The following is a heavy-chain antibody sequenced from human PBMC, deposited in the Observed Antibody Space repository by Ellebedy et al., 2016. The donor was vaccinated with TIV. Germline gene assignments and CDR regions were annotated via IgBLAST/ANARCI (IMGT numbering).Heavy chain of an antibody. CDR2: IYYNGGT. J-gene: IGHJ5*01. Sequence: LRLSCTVSGDSISSDGYYWTWIRQHPGKGLEWIGYIYYNGGTYYNPSLKSRVTISIDTSKNQFSLRLSSVTAADTAVYYCAREGEVRGVIISRRFDSWGQGTLVTVSS. CDR1: GDSISSDGYY. V-gene: IGHV4-31*03. D-gene: IGHD3-10*01. CDR3: AREGEVRGVIISRRFDS.